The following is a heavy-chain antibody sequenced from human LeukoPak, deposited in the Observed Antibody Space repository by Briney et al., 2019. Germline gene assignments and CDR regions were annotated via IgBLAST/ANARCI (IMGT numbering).Heavy chain of an antibody. CDR3: ARVGLEMATIYGYYYYGMDV. Sequence: GASVKVSCKASGYTFTRYYMHWVRQAPGQGLEWMGWINPNSGGANYAQKFQGRVSMTRDTSISTAYMELSRLRSDDTAVYYCARVGLEMATIYGYYYYGMDVWGQGTTVTVSS. V-gene: IGHV1-2*02. CDR1: GYTFTRYY. CDR2: INPNSGGA. J-gene: IGHJ6*02. D-gene: IGHD5-24*01.